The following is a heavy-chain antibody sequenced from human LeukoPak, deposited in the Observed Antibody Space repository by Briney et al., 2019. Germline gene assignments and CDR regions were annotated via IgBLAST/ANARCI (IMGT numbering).Heavy chain of an antibody. J-gene: IGHJ3*02. Sequence: SETLSLTCTVSGGSISNYYWSWIRQPPGKGLEWIGYIYYSGSTSYNPSLKSRVTISVDTSKNQFSLKLSSVTAADTAVYYCAREGARWEPSFSAFDIWGQGTMVTVSS. D-gene: IGHD1-26*01. CDR1: GGSISNYY. CDR3: AREGARWEPSFSAFDI. CDR2: IYYSGST. V-gene: IGHV4-59*01.